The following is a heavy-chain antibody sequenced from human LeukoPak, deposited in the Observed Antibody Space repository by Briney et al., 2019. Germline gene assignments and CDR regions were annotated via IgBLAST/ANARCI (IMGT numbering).Heavy chain of an antibody. CDR1: GGSFSGYY. V-gene: IGHV4-34*01. Sequence: SETLSLTCAVYGGSFSGYYWSWIRQPPGKGLEGIGEINHSGSTNYNPSLKSRVTISVDTSKNQFSLKLSSVTAADTAVYYCARVRLRITIFGVVTHKGYFDYWGQGTLVTVSS. J-gene: IGHJ4*02. CDR3: ARVRLRITIFGVVTHKGYFDY. CDR2: INHSGST. D-gene: IGHD3-3*01.